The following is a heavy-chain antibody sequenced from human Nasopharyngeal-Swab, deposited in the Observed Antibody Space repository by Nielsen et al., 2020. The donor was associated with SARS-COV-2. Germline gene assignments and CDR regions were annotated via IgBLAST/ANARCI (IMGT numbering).Heavy chain of an antibody. Sequence: GGSLRLSCKGSGSSFTTYWIGWVRQMPGKGLEWMGIIYPGDSNTRYSPSFQGQVTISVDKYSSTAYLQWSSLKASDTAIYYCARPMRPMGHYYFGMDVWGQGTTVTVPS. J-gene: IGHJ6*02. CDR2: IYPGDSNT. CDR3: ARPMRPMGHYYFGMDV. CDR1: GSSFTTYW. D-gene: IGHD1-26*01. V-gene: IGHV5-51*01.